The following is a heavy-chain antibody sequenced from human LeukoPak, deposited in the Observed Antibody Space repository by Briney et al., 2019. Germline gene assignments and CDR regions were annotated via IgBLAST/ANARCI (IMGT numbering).Heavy chain of an antibody. CDR1: GGSISSYY. J-gene: IGHJ3*02. CDR3: ASSYYYDSSGYYNTDAFDI. D-gene: IGHD3-22*01. CDR2: IYYSGST. V-gene: IGHV4-39*01. Sequence: PSETLSLTCTVSGGSISSYYWGWIRQPPGKGLEWIGSIYYSGSTYYNPSLKSRVTISVDTSKNQFSLKLSSVTAADTAVYYCASSYYYDSSGYYNTDAFDIWGQGTMVTVSS.